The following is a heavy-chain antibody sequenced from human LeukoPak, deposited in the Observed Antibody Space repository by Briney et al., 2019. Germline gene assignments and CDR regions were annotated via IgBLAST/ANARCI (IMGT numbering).Heavy chain of an antibody. Sequence: GGSLRLSCVASGVTVSNNYMCWVRQAPGKGLEWVSLIHSGGGTSYADSVKGRFTISRDASKNTVYLQMNSLRPEDTAIYYCARDPPGIAAGGNGAWGQGTLVTVSS. CDR1: GVTVSNNY. V-gene: IGHV3-53*01. D-gene: IGHD6-13*01. J-gene: IGHJ5*02. CDR3: ARDPPGIAAGGNGA. CDR2: IHSGGGT.